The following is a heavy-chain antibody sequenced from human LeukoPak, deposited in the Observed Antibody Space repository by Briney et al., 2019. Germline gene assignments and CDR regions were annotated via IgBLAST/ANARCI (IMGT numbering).Heavy chain of an antibody. CDR2: IWYDGSNK. CDR3: AKDPYYYDSSGYLTYFDY. CDR1: GFTFSSYV. D-gene: IGHD3-22*01. V-gene: IGHV3-33*06. J-gene: IGHJ4*02. Sequence: PGGSLRLSCAASGFTFSSYVMHWVRQAPGKGLEWVAVIWYDGSNKYYADSVKGRFTISRDNSKNTLYLQMNSLRAEDTAVYYCAKDPYYYDSSGYLTYFDYWGQGTLVTVSS.